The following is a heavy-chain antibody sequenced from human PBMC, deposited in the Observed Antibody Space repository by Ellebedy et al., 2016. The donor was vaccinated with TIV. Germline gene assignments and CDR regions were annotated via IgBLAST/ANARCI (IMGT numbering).Heavy chain of an antibody. V-gene: IGHV1-46*01. CDR1: GYSFTSYY. J-gene: IGHJ5*02. CDR2: INPSGGST. Sequence: AASVKVSCKASGYSFTSYYIKWARQAPGQGLEWMGIINPSGGSTSYAQKFQGRVTMTSDTSASTVYMELSSLRYEDTAVYYCARGGADPWGQGTLVTVSS. CDR3: ARGGADP.